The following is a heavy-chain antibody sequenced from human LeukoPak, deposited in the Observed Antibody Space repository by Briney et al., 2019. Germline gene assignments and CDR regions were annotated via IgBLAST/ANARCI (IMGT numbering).Heavy chain of an antibody. CDR3: ARDGDPVVTVFDC. V-gene: IGHV4-39*07. D-gene: IGHD4-23*01. J-gene: IGHJ4*02. Sequence: SETLSLTCTVSGGSISSSSYYWGWIRQPPGKGLEWIGSIYYSGSTYYNPSLKSRVTISVDTSKNQFSLKLSSVTAADTAVYYCARDGDPVVTVFDCWGQGTLVTVSS. CDR2: IYYSGST. CDR1: GGSISSSSYY.